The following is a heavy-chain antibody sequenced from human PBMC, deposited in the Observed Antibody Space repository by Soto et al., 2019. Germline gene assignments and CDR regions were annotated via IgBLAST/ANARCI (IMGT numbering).Heavy chain of an antibody. J-gene: IGHJ6*02. Sequence: EVQLLESGGALVQPGGSLRLSCAASGFTFSNYGMTWVRQAPGKGLEWVSAIVSSGDSTYYAASVKGRFTISRDNAKNTLDLQMNSLRAEDTAVYYCATVEIRWCGCMDVWGQGTTVTVSS. CDR1: GFTFSNYG. D-gene: IGHD3-10*01. V-gene: IGHV3-23*01. CDR2: IVSSGDST. CDR3: ATVEIRWCGCMDV.